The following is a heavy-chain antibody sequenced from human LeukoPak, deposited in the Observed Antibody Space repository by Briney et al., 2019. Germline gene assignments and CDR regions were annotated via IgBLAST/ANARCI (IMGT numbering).Heavy chain of an antibody. V-gene: IGHV4-34*01. CDR1: GGSFSGYY. D-gene: IGHD1-1*01. CDR3: ARGWERRGNWFDP. J-gene: IGHJ5*02. CDR2: INHSGST. Sequence: SETLSLTCAVYGGSFSGYYWSWIRQPPGKGLEWIGEINHSGSTNYNPPLKSRVTISVDTSKNQFSLKLSSVTAADTAVYYCARGWERRGNWFDPWGQGTLVTVSS.